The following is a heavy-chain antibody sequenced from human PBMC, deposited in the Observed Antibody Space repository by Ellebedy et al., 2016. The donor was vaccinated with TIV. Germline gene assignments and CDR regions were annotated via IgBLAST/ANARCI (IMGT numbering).Heavy chain of an antibody. V-gene: IGHV4-4*07. CDR1: GGSISSYY. CDR2: IYTSGST. J-gene: IGHJ4*02. Sequence: MPSETLSLTCTVSGGSISSYYWSWIRQPAGKGLEWIGRIYTSGSTNYNPSLQSRVTMSVDTSKNQFSLKLSSVTAADTAVYYWAGGYSSGWTDYWGQGTLVTVSS. CDR3: AGGYSSGWTDY. D-gene: IGHD6-19*01.